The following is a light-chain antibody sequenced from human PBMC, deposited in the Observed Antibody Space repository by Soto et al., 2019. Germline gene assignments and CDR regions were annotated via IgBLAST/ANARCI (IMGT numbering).Light chain of an antibody. J-gene: IGLJ3*02. CDR1: SREVGRYNF. V-gene: IGLV2-23*01. CDR2: EGT. Sequence: QSALTQPASVSGSPGQSITISCTGTSREVGRYNFVSWYQQHPGKAPKVMIYEGTKRPSGVSNRFSGSKSGNTASLTISGLQAEDEADYYCCSYAGSSTWMFGGETKLTVL. CDR3: CSYAGSSTWM.